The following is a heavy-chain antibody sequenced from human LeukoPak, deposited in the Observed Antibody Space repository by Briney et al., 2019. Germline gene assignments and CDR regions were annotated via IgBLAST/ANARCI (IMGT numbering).Heavy chain of an antibody. CDR3: AKSSTYIVGARVYGSNN. Sequence: GGPLRLSCAASGFTFSSYGMSWVRQAPGKGLEWVSAISGSGGSTYYADSVKGRFAISRDNSKNTLSLQMNSLRAEDTAVYYCAKSSTYIVGARVYGSNNWGQGTLVTVSS. D-gene: IGHD1-26*01. V-gene: IGHV3-23*01. CDR2: ISGSGGST. J-gene: IGHJ4*02. CDR1: GFTFSSYG.